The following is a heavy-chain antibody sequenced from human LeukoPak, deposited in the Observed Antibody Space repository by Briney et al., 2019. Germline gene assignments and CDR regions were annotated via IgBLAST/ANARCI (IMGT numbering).Heavy chain of an antibody. V-gene: IGHV3-74*01. CDR1: RFTFSTYW. CDR2: INSDGSST. J-gene: IGHJ4*02. D-gene: IGHD3-22*01. Sequence: GGSLRLSCAASRFTFSTYWMHWVRQAPGKGLVWVSRINSDGSSTGYADSVKGRFTISRDNAKNTLYLQMNSLRAEDTAMYYCAKDSAYYYDSSGYYYDWGQGTLVTVSS. CDR3: AKDSAYYYDSSGYYYD.